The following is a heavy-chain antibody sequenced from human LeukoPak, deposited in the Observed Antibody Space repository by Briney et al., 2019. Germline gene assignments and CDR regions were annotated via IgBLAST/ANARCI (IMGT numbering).Heavy chain of an antibody. V-gene: IGHV4-39*07. CDR3: ARSMVTTDRNFDH. D-gene: IGHD2-21*02. J-gene: IGHJ4*01. CDR1: GGSITSSPYH. Sequence: SETLSLTCTVSGGSITSSPYHWAWIRKPPGRGPEWIGTVSHTGATQYSPSLTSRVTISLDTSKNQFSLGLNSVTAADTAVFYCARSMVTTDRNFDHWGQGTLVTVSS. CDR2: VSHTGAT.